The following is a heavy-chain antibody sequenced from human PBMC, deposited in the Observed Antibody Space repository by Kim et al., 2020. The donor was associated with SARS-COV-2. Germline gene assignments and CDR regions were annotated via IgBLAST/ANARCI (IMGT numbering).Heavy chain of an antibody. CDR2: ISAYNGNT. V-gene: IGHV1-18*01. D-gene: IGHD1-26*01. Sequence: ASVKVSCKASGYTFTSYGISWVRQAPGQGLEWMGWISAYNGNTNYAQKLQGRVTMTTDTSTSTAYMELRSLRSDDTAVYYCARISGSYYPDHAFDIWGQGTMVTVSS. CDR1: GYTFTSYG. J-gene: IGHJ3*02. CDR3: ARISGSYYPDHAFDI.